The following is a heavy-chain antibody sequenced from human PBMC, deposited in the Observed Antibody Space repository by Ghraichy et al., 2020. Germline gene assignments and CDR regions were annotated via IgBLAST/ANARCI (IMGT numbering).Heavy chain of an antibody. CDR1: GDSISSGSHH. D-gene: IGHD6-13*01. CDR2: IYTTGST. Sequence: NLSLTCSVSGDSISSGSHHWSWIRQPAGRELEWIGRIYTTGSTTYNPSLKSRVTMSVDTSTNQFSLKLSSVTAADTAVYYCARDSRPRAAAGKSYYFDYWGQGALVTVSS. J-gene: IGHJ4*02. CDR3: ARDSRPRAAAGKSYYFDY. V-gene: IGHV4-61*02.